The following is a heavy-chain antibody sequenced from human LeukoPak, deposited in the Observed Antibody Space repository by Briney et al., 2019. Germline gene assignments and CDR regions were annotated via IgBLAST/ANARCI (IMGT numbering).Heavy chain of an antibody. J-gene: IGHJ6*02. D-gene: IGHD2/OR15-2a*01. Sequence: GGSLRLSCAASGFTVSSNYMSWVRQAPGKGLEWVSVIYSGGSTYYADSVKGRFTISRDNSKNTLYLQMDSLRAEDTAVYYWARDLSRYYYYGMDVWGQGTTVTVSS. CDR3: ARDLSRYYYYGMDV. CDR1: GFTVSSNY. CDR2: IYSGGST. V-gene: IGHV3-53*01.